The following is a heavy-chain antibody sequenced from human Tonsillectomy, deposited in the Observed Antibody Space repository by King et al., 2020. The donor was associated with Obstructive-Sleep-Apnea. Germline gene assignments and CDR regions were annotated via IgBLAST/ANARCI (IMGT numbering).Heavy chain of an antibody. V-gene: IGHV3-48*04. Sequence: VQLVESGGGLMQPGGSLRLSCAASGFTFGSYTMIWVRQAPGKGLGCLSYITSTSSTIYSADSVKGRFTTSRDNAKNSLYLQMNSLRAEDTAVYYCARRAPPSSGSSLDYWGQGTLVTVSS. J-gene: IGHJ4*02. CDR2: ITSTSSTI. D-gene: IGHD1-26*01. CDR3: ARRAPPSSGSSLDY. CDR1: GFTFGSYT.